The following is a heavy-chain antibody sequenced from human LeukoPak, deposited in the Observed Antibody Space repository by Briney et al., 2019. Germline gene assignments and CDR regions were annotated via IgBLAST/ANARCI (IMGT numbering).Heavy chain of an antibody. D-gene: IGHD3-3*01. CDR3: ARETPRYYDFWSGFPTSYYFDY. Sequence: PSETLSLTCAVYGGSFSGYYWSWIRQPPGKGLEWIGEINHSGSTNYNPSLKSRVTISVDTSKNQFSLKLSSVTAADTAVYYCARETPRYYDFWSGFPTSYYFDYWGQGTLVTVSS. CDR1: GGSFSGYY. V-gene: IGHV4-34*01. J-gene: IGHJ4*02. CDR2: INHSGST.